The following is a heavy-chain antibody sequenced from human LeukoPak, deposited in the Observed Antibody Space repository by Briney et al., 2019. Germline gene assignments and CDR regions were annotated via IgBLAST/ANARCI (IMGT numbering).Heavy chain of an antibody. CDR1: GGSLSSSSYY. CDR3: ASDDPVAGSDY. D-gene: IGHD6-19*01. J-gene: IGHJ4*02. Sequence: SETLSLTCSVSGGSLSSSSYYWDWIRQPPGKGLEWIGSVYYSGSTYYNPSLKSRVTISVDTSQNQFSLKLSSVTAADTAVYYCASDDPVAGSDYWGQGTLVTVSS. CDR2: VYYSGST. V-gene: IGHV4-39*07.